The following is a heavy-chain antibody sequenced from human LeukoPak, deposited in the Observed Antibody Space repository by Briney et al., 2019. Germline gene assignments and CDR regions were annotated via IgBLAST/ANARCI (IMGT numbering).Heavy chain of an antibody. J-gene: IGHJ6*02. CDR1: GGSISSYY. CDR3: ARVSFGYGYYYGMDV. D-gene: IGHD5-18*01. CDR2: IYYSGST. V-gene: IGHV4-59*06. Sequence: KTSETLSLTCTVSGGSISSYYWSWIRQHPGKGLEWIGYIYYSGSTYYNPSLKSRVTISADTSKNQFSLKLSSVTAADTAVYYCARVSFGYGYYYGMDVWGQGTTVTVSS.